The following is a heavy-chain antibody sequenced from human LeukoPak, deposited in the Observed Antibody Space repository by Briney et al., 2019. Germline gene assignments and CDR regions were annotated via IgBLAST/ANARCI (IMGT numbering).Heavy chain of an antibody. Sequence: GGSLRLSCAASGFTFSNAWMSWVRQAPGKGLEWVGRIKSKTDGGTTDYAAPVKGRFTISRDDSKNTLYLQMNSLKTEDTAVYYCTTGDYVWGSYRYMDHWGQGTLVTVSS. V-gene: IGHV3-15*01. D-gene: IGHD3-16*02. J-gene: IGHJ4*02. CDR3: TTGDYVWGSYRYMDH. CDR1: GFTFSNAW. CDR2: IKSKTDGGTT.